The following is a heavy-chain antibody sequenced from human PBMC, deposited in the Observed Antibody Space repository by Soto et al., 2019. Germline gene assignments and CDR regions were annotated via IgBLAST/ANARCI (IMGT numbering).Heavy chain of an antibody. V-gene: IGHV3-23*01. CDR1: GFTFSSYA. CDR3: AKDVIDTSGYYVFHY. Sequence: EVQLLESGGGLVQPGGSLRLSCAASGFTFSSYAMSWVRQAPGKGLEWVSTISGSGGSTYYADSVKGRFSISRDNSKNYLYLQMNSLRAEETAVYYCAKDVIDTSGYYVFHYWGQGTLVTVSS. D-gene: IGHD3-22*01. CDR2: ISGSGGST. J-gene: IGHJ4*02.